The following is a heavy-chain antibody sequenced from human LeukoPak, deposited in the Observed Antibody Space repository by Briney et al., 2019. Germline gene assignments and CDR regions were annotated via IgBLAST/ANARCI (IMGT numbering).Heavy chain of an antibody. Sequence: SETLSLTCTVSGYSISSGYYWGWIRQPPGKGLEWIGSIYHSGSTYYNPSLKSRVTISVDTSKNQFSLKLSSVTAADTAVYYCAREEYDILTGIMADAFDIWGQGTMVTVSS. CDR1: GYSISSGYY. V-gene: IGHV4-38-2*02. CDR2: IYHSGST. J-gene: IGHJ3*02. D-gene: IGHD3-9*01. CDR3: AREEYDILTGIMADAFDI.